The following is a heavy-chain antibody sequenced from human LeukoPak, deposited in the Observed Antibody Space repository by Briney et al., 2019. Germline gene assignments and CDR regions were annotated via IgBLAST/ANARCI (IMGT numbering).Heavy chain of an antibody. D-gene: IGHD3-16*01. V-gene: IGHV1-69*13. CDR1: GGTFSSYA. CDR2: IIPIFGTA. CDR3: ARESLYHDYVWGRSTHNTRAFDY. J-gene: IGHJ4*02. Sequence: SVKVSCKASGGTFSSYAISWVRQAPGQGLEWMGGIIPIFGTANYAQKFQGRVTITADESTSTAYMELSSLRSEDTAVYYCARESLYHDYVWGRSTHNTRAFDYWGQGTLVTVSS.